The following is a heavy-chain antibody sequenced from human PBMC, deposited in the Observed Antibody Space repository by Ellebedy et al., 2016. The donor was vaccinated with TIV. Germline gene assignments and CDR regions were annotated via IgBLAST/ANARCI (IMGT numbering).Heavy chain of an antibody. D-gene: IGHD2-2*01. CDR1: GYSFTSYW. J-gene: IGHJ4*02. V-gene: IGHV5-10-1*01. CDR3: ARHRCSGTACYDGGATDY. Sequence: GESLKISXKGSGYSFTSYWISWVRQMPGKGLEWMGRIDPSDSYTNYSPSFQGHVTISADKSISTAYLQWSSLQASDTAMYYCARHRCSGTACYDGGATDYWGQGTLVIVSS. CDR2: IDPSDSYT.